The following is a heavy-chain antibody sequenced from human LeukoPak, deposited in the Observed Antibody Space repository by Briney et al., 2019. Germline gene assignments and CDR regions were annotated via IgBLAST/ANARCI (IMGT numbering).Heavy chain of an antibody. Sequence: SETLSLTCTVSSGSLTGYYWSWIRQPPGKGLEWIAYVYATGTTNYNPSLKTRPTISMDTSKNQLSLTLTSVTAADTAVYYCARVGSGGAWFDFWGQGTLVSVSS. CDR3: ARVGSGGAWFDF. V-gene: IGHV4-59*01. J-gene: IGHJ4*02. CDR1: SGSLTGYY. D-gene: IGHD6-19*01. CDR2: VYATGTT.